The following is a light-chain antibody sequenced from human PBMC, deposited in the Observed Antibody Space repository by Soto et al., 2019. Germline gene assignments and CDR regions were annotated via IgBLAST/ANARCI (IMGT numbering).Light chain of an antibody. V-gene: IGLV1-44*01. CDR1: SSNIGSNT. CDR2: SNN. CDR3: AAWDDSLNGANYV. J-gene: IGLJ1*01. Sequence: QSVLTQPPSASVTPGQRVTISCSGSSSNIGSNTVNWYQQLPGTAPKLLIYSNNQRPSGVPDRFSGSKSGTSASLAISGLQSEDEADYYCAAWDDSLNGANYVFGTGTKVTVL.